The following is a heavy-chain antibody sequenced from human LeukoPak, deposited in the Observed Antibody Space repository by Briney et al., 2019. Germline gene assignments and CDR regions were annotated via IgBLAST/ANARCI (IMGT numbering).Heavy chain of an antibody. CDR1: GYTFTNFE. D-gene: IGHD5-12*01. CDR3: ARGRSTGYPYYFEY. J-gene: IGHJ4*02. V-gene: IGHV1-8*03. Sequence: GASVKVSCKASGYTFTNFEVNWVRQAAGQGLEWMGWMNPNSGSTGYAQKFQGRVTITRNTSISTAYMELSGLRSEDTAVYYCARGRSTGYPYYFEYWGQGTLVTVSS. CDR2: MNPNSGST.